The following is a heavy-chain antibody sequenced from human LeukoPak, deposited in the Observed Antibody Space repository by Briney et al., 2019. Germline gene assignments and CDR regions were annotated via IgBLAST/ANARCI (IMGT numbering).Heavy chain of an antibody. V-gene: IGHV3-9*01. J-gene: IGHJ4*02. CDR1: GFTFDDYA. CDR3: AKDTAITMVRGSFDY. Sequence: GGSLRLSCAASGFTFDDYAMHWVRQAPGKGLEWVSGISWNSGSIGYADSVKGRFTISRDNAKNSLYLQMNSLRAEDTALYYCAKDTAITMVRGSFDYWGQGPLVTVSS. D-gene: IGHD3-10*01. CDR2: ISWNSGSI.